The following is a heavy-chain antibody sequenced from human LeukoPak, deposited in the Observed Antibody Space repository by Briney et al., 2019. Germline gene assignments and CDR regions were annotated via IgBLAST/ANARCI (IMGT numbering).Heavy chain of an antibody. CDR3: AKEYGYDYNYFYSMDV. D-gene: IGHD1-1*01. J-gene: IGHJ6*03. CDR1: GFTLISYA. CDR2: ISGSGGST. Sequence: QPGGSLSLSCAASGFTLISYAMSWVRQAPGKGLEWVSAISGSGGSTYYAEAVKGRFTISRDNSKNTVYLQMNSLRAEDTAVYFCAKEYGYDYNYFYSMDVWGKGTTVTISS. V-gene: IGHV3-23*01.